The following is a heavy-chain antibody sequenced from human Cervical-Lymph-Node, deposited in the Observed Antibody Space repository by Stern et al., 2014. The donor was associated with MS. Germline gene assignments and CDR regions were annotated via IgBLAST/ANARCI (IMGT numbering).Heavy chain of an antibody. J-gene: IGHJ6*02. D-gene: IGHD2-15*01. V-gene: IGHV1-69*04. CDR3: ATAEVAVGASSTTMEAMDV. CDR1: GGTLRSNS. CDR2: IIPILGIE. Sequence: QVQLVQSGAEVKKPGSSVKVSCKASGGTLRSNSINWVRQAPGQGLEWMGRIIPILGIENYAQKFQGRVTITADKSTRTAYMELSSLRSEDTALYYCATAEVAVGASSTTMEAMDVWGQGTPVTVSS.